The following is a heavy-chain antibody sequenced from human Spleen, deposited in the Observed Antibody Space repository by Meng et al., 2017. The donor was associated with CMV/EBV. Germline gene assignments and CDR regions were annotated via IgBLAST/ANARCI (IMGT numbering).Heavy chain of an antibody. Sequence: SGFTFDDHTIPWVRQAPGRGLEWVSLISWDGGSTYYADSVKGRFTISRDNSKNSLYLQMNSLRTEDTALYYCAKGPVTVAGIFSFDYWGQGTLGTVSS. D-gene: IGHD6-19*01. CDR1: GFTFDDHT. CDR3: AKGPVTVAGIFSFDY. V-gene: IGHV3-43*01. CDR2: ISWDGGST. J-gene: IGHJ4*02.